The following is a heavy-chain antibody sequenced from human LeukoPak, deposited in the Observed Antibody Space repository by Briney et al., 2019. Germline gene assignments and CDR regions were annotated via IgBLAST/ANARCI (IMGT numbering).Heavy chain of an antibody. J-gene: IGHJ3*02. CDR3: ARDGGSYYTGADAFDI. Sequence: SQTLSLTCTVSGGSISSGDYYWSWIRQPPGKGLEWIGYIYYSGSTYYNPSLKSRVTISVDTSKNQFSLKLSSVTAADTAVYYCARDGGSYYTGADAFDIWGQGTMVTVSS. CDR1: GGSISSGDYY. CDR2: IYYSGST. D-gene: IGHD1-26*01. V-gene: IGHV4-30-4*08.